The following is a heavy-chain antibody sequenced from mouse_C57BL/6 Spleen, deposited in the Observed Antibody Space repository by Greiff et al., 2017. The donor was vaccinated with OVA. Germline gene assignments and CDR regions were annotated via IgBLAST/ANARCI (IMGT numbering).Heavy chain of an antibody. CDR3: ARSLITTVVGGYFDY. CDR2: IDPNSGGT. CDR1: GYTFTSYW. D-gene: IGHD1-1*01. V-gene: IGHV1-72*01. Sequence: QVQLQQPGAELVKPGASVKLSCKASGYTFTSYWMHWVKQRPGRGLEWIGRIDPNSGGTKYNEKFKSKATLTVDKPSSTAYMQLSSLTSEDSAVYYCARSLITTVVGGYFDYWGQGTALTVSS. J-gene: IGHJ2*01.